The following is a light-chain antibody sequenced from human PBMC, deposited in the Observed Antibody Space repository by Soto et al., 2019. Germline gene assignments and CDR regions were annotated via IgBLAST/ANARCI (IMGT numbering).Light chain of an antibody. Sequence: QSVLTQPPSVSGAPGQRVTISCTGSNSNIGAGYDVHWYQQLPGTAPKLLIYGNSNRPSGVPDRFSGSKSVTSASLAITGLQAEDEADYYCCSYAGSYSYVFGTGTKVTVL. V-gene: IGLV1-40*01. CDR1: NSNIGAGYD. J-gene: IGLJ1*01. CDR2: GNS. CDR3: CSYAGSYSYV.